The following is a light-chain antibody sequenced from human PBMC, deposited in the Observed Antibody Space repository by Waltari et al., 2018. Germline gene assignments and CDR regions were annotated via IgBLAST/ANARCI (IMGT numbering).Light chain of an antibody. J-gene: IGKJ4*01. Sequence: EIVLTQSPATLSLSPVERATLSCRASQSVNNFLGWYQQKPGQAPRPLIFDASNRDAGIPARFSGSGSRTDFTLTISSLEPEDFAVYYCQQNRDWPLTFGGGTRVEIK. CDR3: QQNRDWPLT. V-gene: IGKV3-11*01. CDR2: DAS. CDR1: QSVNNF.